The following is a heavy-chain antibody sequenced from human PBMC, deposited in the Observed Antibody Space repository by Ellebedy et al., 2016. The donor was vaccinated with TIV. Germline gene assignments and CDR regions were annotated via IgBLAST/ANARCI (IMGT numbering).Heavy chain of an antibody. CDR3: ARRDTYSFAY. V-gene: IGHV4-34*01. J-gene: IGHJ4*02. CDR2: INHSGSA. Sequence: SETLSLXXAVYGGSFGDYYWSWIRQPPGKGLEWIGEINHSGSANYNPSLKSRVTMSVDTSKNQFSLKLSSVTAADTAVYYCARRDTYSFAYWGQGILVTVFS. CDR1: GGSFGDYY. D-gene: IGHD5-18*01.